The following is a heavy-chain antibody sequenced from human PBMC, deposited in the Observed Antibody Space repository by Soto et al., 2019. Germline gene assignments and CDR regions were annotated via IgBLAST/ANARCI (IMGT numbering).Heavy chain of an antibody. CDR3: ARVGYGGNPPGMDV. CDR2: IIPIFGTA. CDR1: GGTFSSYA. D-gene: IGHD4-17*01. Sequence: RASVKVSCKASGGTFSSYAISWVRQAPGQGLEWMGGIIPIFGTANYAQKFQGRVTITADESTSTAYMELSSLRSEDTAVYYCARVGYGGNPPGMDVWGQGTTVTVSS. V-gene: IGHV1-69*13. J-gene: IGHJ6*02.